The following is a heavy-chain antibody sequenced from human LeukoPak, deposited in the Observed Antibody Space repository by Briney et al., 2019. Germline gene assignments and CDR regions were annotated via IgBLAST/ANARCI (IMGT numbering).Heavy chain of an antibody. J-gene: IGHJ6*02. Sequence: KASETLSLTCTVSGGSISSYYWSWIRQPPGKGLEWIGYIYYSGSTNYNPSLKSRVTMSVDTSKNQFSLKLSSVTAADTAVYYCARDGIVATMEYYYYGMDVWGQGTTVTVSS. D-gene: IGHD5-12*01. CDR1: GGSISSYY. CDR3: ARDGIVATMEYYYYGMDV. CDR2: IYYSGST. V-gene: IGHV4-59*12.